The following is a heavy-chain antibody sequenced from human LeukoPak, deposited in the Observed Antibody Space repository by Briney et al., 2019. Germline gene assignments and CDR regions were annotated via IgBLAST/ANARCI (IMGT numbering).Heavy chain of an antibody. CDR2: IYYSGST. CDR1: GGSISSSSYC. Sequence: SETLSLTCTVSGGSISSSSYCWGWIRQPPGKGLEWIGSIYYSGSTYYNPSPKSRVTISVDTSKNQFSLKLSSVTAADTAVYYCARHVAVPGGYYYYYMDVWGKGTTVTVSS. J-gene: IGHJ6*03. CDR3: ARHVAVPGGYYYYYMDV. V-gene: IGHV4-39*01. D-gene: IGHD3-10*01.